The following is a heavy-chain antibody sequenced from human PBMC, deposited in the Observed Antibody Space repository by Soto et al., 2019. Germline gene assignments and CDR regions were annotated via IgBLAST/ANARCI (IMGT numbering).Heavy chain of an antibody. J-gene: IGHJ4*02. Sequence: SETLSLTCTVSGGSISGYYWSWIRQPPGKGLEWIGYIYYSGSTNYNPSLKSRVTISVDTSKSQFSLNLSSVTAADTAVYYCARVYGDYSGSLEPLDCWGQGTLVTVYS. D-gene: IGHD4-17*01. CDR2: IYYSGST. CDR1: GGSISGYY. V-gene: IGHV4-59*08. CDR3: ARVYGDYSGSLEPLDC.